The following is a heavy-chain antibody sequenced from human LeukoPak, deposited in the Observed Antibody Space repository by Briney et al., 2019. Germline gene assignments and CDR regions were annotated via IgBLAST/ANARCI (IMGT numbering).Heavy chain of an antibody. Sequence: ASVKVSCKASGYTFTTYEINRVRQVPGQGLEWMGWMKPNSGDTGYAQRFEGRITMTVNTSMSTAYLELNSLRSEDTAVYYCARQYFRIWSGLYTYSWFDPWGQGTLVTVSS. V-gene: IGHV1-8*01. D-gene: IGHD3-3*01. CDR2: MKPNSGDT. J-gene: IGHJ5*01. CDR3: ARQYFRIWSGLYTYSWFDP. CDR1: GYTFTTYE.